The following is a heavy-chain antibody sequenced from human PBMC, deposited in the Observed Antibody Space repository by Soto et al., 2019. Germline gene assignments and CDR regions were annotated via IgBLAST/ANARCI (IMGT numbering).Heavy chain of an antibody. D-gene: IGHD4-4*01. CDR2: IDGGGTKT. CDR3: TKEHSNYPDSWFDP. Sequence: EVQLLDSGGGLVQPGGSLRLSCAASGFTFSNHAMSWVRQAPGTGLEWVSAIDGGGTKTYYADSVKGRFTISRDNSMNTLYLQMDSLRAEDTAIYYCTKEHSNYPDSWFDPWGQGTRVTVSS. V-gene: IGHV3-23*01. J-gene: IGHJ5*02. CDR1: GFTFSNHA.